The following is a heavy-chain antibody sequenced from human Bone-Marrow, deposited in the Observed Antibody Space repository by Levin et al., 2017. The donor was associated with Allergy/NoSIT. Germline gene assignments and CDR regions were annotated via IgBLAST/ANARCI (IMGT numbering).Heavy chain of an antibody. CDR3: AKDKVSGSGLSFWRYYFDY. CDR1: GFTFDDYA. D-gene: IGHD3-10*01. V-gene: IGHV3-9*01. Sequence: PGGSLRLSCAASGFTFDDYAMHWVRQAPGKGLEWVSGISWNSGSIGYADSVKGRFTISRDNAKNSLYLQMNSLRAEDTALYYCAKDKVSGSGLSFWRYYFDYWGQGTLVTVSS. J-gene: IGHJ4*02. CDR2: ISWNSGSI.